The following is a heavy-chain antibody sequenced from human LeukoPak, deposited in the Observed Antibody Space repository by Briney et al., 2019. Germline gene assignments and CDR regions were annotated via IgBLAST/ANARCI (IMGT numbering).Heavy chain of an antibody. D-gene: IGHD6-19*01. CDR2: INHSGST. Sequence: PSETLSLTCAVYGGSFSGYYRSWIRQPPGKGLEWIGEINHSGSTNYNPSLKSRVTISVDTSKNQFSLKLSSVTAADTAVYYCARRGSIAVAGGHFDYWGQGTLVTVSS. J-gene: IGHJ4*02. V-gene: IGHV4-34*01. CDR3: ARRGSIAVAGGHFDY. CDR1: GGSFSGYY.